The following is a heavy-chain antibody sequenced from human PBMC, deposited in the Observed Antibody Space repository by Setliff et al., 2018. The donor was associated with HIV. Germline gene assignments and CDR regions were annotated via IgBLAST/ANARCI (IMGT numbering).Heavy chain of an antibody. CDR1: GGSISSHY. V-gene: IGHV4-59*11. CDR3: AREIYGGNSRPFDY. CDR2: IYYNGNT. J-gene: IGHJ4*02. D-gene: IGHD4-17*01. Sequence: SETLSLTCTVSGGSISSHYWSWIRQPPGKGLEWIAYIYYNGNTNYNPSLKSRVTISVDTSKNQFSLKLTSVTAADTAVYYCAREIYGGNSRPFDYWGQGTLVTVSS.